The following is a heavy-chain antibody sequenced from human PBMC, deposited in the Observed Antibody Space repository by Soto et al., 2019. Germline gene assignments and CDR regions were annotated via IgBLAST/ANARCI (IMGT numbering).Heavy chain of an antibody. CDR2: IKSKTDGGTT. CDR1: GFTFSNAW. D-gene: IGHD3-22*01. V-gene: IGHV3-15*01. J-gene: IGHJ4*02. CDR3: PPTGPYDSSGYYSFSY. Sequence: GGSLRLSCADSGFTFSNAWMSWVRQAPGKGLEGVGRIKSKTDGGTTDYAAPVKGRFTISRDDSKNTLYLQMNSLKTEDTAVYYCPPTGPYDSSGYYSFSYWGQGTLVTVSS.